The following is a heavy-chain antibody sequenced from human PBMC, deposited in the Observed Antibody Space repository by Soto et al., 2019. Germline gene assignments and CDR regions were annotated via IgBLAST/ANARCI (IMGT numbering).Heavy chain of an antibody. Sequence: EVQLLESGGGLVQPGGSLRLSCEASGFTFSSYAMSWVRQAPGKGLEWVSVIGGSGGSTGYAASVKGRFSISRDNSKNTLDLQMNSLRGDETAVYYCAKAQCCGADPYDYWGQGTLVTVSS. CDR2: IGGSGGST. CDR3: AKAQCCGADPYDY. D-gene: IGHD2-21*01. V-gene: IGHV3-23*01. J-gene: IGHJ4*02. CDR1: GFTFSSYA.